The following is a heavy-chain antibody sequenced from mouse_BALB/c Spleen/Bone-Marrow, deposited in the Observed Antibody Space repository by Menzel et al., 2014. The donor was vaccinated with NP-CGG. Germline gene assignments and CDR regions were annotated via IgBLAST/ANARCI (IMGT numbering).Heavy chain of an antibody. CDR1: GFDFSRYW. J-gene: IGHJ2*01. CDR3: ARPDYYGYLNY. CDR2: INPDSRTI. V-gene: IGHV4-1*02. Sequence: EVQLVESGGGLVQPGGSLKLSCAASGFDFSRYWMSWVRQAPGKGLEWIGEINPDSRTINYSPSLKDKFIISRDNAKNTLYLRLNKVRSVDTALYYCARPDYYGYLNYWGQGTTLTVSS. D-gene: IGHD1-1*01.